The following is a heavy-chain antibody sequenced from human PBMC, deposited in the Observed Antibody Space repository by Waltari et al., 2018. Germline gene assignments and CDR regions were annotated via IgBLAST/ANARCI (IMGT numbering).Heavy chain of an antibody. J-gene: IGHJ4*02. V-gene: IGHV4-61*02. Sequence: QVQLQESGPGLVKPSQTLSLTCTVSGGSISSGSYYWSWIRQPAGKGLEWIGRIYTSGSTNYNPSLKSRVTISVDTSKNQFSLKLSSVTAADAAVYYCARGRRSRMENDYWGQGTLVTVSS. CDR3: ARGRRSRMENDY. D-gene: IGHD2-8*01. CDR2: IYTSGST. CDR1: GGSISSGSYY.